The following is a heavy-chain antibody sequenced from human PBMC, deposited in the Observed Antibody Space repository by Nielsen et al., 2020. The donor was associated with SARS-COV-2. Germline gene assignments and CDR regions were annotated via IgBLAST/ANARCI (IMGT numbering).Heavy chain of an antibody. V-gene: IGHV3-21*01. CDR3: ASGVDP. CDR2: VDATSNYI. J-gene: IGHJ5*02. Sequence: GGSLRLSCVASGFTFSTYTMTWVRQAPGKGLEWVAAVDATSNYIYYADSVKGRFTISRDNAKNSLYLQMNSLRAEDTAVYYCASGVDPWGQGTLVTVSS. D-gene: IGHD5-12*01. CDR1: GFTFSTYT.